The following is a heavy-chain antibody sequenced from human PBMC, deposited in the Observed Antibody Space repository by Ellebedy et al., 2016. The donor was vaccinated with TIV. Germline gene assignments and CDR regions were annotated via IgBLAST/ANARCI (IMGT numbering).Heavy chain of an antibody. V-gene: IGHV3-21*04. CDR2: ISSSSSYI. J-gene: IGHJ4*02. D-gene: IGHD1-1*01. CDR3: ANGVRSTFDY. Sequence: GGSLRLSXAASGFTFSSYSMNWVRQAPGKGLEWVSSISSSSSYIYYADSVKGRFTISRDNAKNSLYLQMNSLRAEDTAVYYCANGVRSTFDYWGQGTLVTVSS. CDR1: GFTFSSYS.